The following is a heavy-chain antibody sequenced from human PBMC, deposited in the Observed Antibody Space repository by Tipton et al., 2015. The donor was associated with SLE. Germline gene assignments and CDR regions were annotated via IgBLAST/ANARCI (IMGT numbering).Heavy chain of an antibody. D-gene: IGHD2-15*01. CDR2: FSDGGSST. V-gene: IGHV3-23*01. J-gene: IGHJ4*02. CDR3: ARRGEVVIATPGNYFDY. Sequence: SLRLSCAASGFTFSNYGMSWVRQAPGKGLEWVSDFSDGGSSTYYADSVKGRFTISRDDSKNTLYLQMNSLRAEDTALYYCARRGEVVIATPGNYFDYWGQGTLVTVSS. CDR1: GFTFSNYG.